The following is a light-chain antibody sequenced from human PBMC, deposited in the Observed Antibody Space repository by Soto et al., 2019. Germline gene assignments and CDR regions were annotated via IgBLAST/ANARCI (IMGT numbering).Light chain of an antibody. CDR2: GAS. Sequence: EIVLTQSPGTLSLSPGERVSLSCRASQSVDSSSLGWYQQKPAQAPRLLIYGASNRDTGITDRFSGSGSGTDFTLTISKVEAEDSAVYYCQQYGRSPLTFGGGTKVEIK. V-gene: IGKV3-20*01. CDR3: QQYGRSPLT. J-gene: IGKJ4*01. CDR1: QSVDSSS.